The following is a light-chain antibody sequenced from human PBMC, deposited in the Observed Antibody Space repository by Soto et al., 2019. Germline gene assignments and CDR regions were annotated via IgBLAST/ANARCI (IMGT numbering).Light chain of an antibody. CDR1: QSVSSN. CDR3: QQYKTWPPIT. CDR2: GAS. V-gene: IGKV3-15*01. J-gene: IGKJ5*01. Sequence: EIVMTQSPATLSVSPGERATLSCRASQSVSSNLAWYQQKPGQAPRLLIFGASTRATGFPARFSGSGSGTEFTLTISSLQSEDFAVYYCQQYKTWPPITFGPGTRLDIK.